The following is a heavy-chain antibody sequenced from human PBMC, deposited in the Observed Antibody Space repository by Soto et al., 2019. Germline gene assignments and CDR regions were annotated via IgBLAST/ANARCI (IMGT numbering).Heavy chain of an antibody. D-gene: IGHD2-15*01. J-gene: IGHJ6*02. Sequence: VQLVESGGGVVQPGRSLRLSCAASGFTFSSYGMHWVRQAPGKGLEWVAVIWYDGSNKYYADSVKGRFTISRDNSKNTLYLQMNSLRAEDTAVYYCARDLEGYCSGGSCLDYYYYYGMDVWGQGTTVTVSS. V-gene: IGHV3-33*01. CDR2: IWYDGSNK. CDR3: ARDLEGYCSGGSCLDYYYYYGMDV. CDR1: GFTFSSYG.